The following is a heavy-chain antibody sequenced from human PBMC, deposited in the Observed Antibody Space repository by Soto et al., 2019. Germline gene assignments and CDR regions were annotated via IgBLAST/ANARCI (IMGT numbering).Heavy chain of an antibody. J-gene: IGHJ6*03. CDR3: ARSLYCSGGSCYSSYYMDV. V-gene: IGHV1-69*02. CDR2: IIPILGIA. D-gene: IGHD2-15*01. CDR1: GGTFSSYT. Sequence: SVTVACKASGGTFSSYTISWVRQAPGQGLEWMGRIIPILGIANYAQKFQGRVTITADKSTSTAYMELSSLRSEDTAVYYCARSLYCSGGSCYSSYYMDVWGKGTTVTVSS.